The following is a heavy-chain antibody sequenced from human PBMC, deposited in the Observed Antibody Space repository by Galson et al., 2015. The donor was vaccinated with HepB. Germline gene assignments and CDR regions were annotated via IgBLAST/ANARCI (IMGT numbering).Heavy chain of an antibody. Sequence: SVKVSCKASGYTFTSYAMHWVRQAPGQRLEWMGWINAGKGNTKYSQKLQSRVTITRDTSARTAYMELSSLRSEDTAGYYCARDADYYDSSGYYLYGMDVWGQGTLVTVSS. CDR2: INAGKGNT. J-gene: IGHJ6*02. CDR3: ARDADYYDSSGYYLYGMDV. V-gene: IGHV1-3*01. CDR1: GYTFTSYA. D-gene: IGHD3-22*01.